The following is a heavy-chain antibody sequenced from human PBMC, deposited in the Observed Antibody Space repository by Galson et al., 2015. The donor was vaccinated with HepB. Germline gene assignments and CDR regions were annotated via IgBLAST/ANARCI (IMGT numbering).Heavy chain of an antibody. CDR3: TAADYGDPYYYDMDV. CDR2: VRSKANSYAT. D-gene: IGHD4-17*01. V-gene: IGHV3-73*01. CDR1: GFTFSGSA. Sequence: SLRLSCAASGFTFSGSAIHWVRQASGKGLEWVGRVRSKANSYATSYAASVKGRFTISRDDSKNTAYLQMNSLKTEDTAVYYCTAADYGDPYYYDMDVWGQGTTVTVSS. J-gene: IGHJ6*02.